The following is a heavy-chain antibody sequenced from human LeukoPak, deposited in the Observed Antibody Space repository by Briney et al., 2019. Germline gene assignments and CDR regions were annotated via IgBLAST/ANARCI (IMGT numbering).Heavy chain of an antibody. CDR3: ARGKKDIVLMVYATTKYYYYYYMDV. CDR1: GYTSTSYD. J-gene: IGHJ6*03. Sequence: ASVKVSCRASGYTSTSYDINWVRQATGQGLEWMGWMNPNSGNTGYAQKFQGRVTITRNTSISTAYMELSSLRSEDTAVYYCARGKKDIVLMVYATTKYYYYYYMDVWGKGTTVTVSS. V-gene: IGHV1-8*03. D-gene: IGHD2-8*01. CDR2: MNPNSGNT.